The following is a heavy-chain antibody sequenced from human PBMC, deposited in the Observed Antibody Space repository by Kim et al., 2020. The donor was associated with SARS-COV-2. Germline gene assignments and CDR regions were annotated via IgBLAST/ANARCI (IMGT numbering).Heavy chain of an antibody. J-gene: IGHJ6*02. CDR3: ARGTYYDFWSGFVPNYYYYGMDV. V-gene: IGHV1-46*01. CDR2: INPSGGST. CDR1: GYTFTNFY. Sequence: ASVKVSCKASGYTFTNFYMYWVRQAPGQGLEWMGIINPSGGSTSYPQKFQGRVTMTRDTSTSTVYMELSSLRSQDTAVYFCARGTYYDFWSGFVPNYYYYGMDVWGQGTTVTVSS. D-gene: IGHD3-3*01.